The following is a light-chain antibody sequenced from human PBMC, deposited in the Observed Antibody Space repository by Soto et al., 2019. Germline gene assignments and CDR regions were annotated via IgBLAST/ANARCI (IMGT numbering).Light chain of an antibody. CDR1: SSDVGVYNY. CDR3: SAYAGSNKLV. V-gene: IGLV2-11*01. Sequence: QSALTQPRSVSGSPGQSVTISCTGTSSDVGVYNYVSWYQQHPGQAPKLMIYDVTKRPSGVPDRFSGSKSGNTASLTVSGLQVEDEADYYCSAYAGSNKLVFGGGTKVTVL. J-gene: IGLJ2*01. CDR2: DVT.